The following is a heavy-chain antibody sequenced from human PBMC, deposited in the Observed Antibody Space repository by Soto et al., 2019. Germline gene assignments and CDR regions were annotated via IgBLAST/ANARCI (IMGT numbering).Heavy chain of an antibody. Sequence: RWESLKISCKGSGYSFTSYWIGWVRQMPGKGLEWMGIIYPGDSDTRYSPSFQGQVTISADKSISTAYLQWSSLKASDTAMYYCARRSSYAPLDYYYYGMDVWGQGTTVTVSS. D-gene: IGHD3-16*01. J-gene: IGHJ6*02. CDR1: GYSFTSYW. CDR2: IYPGDSDT. V-gene: IGHV5-51*01. CDR3: ARRSSYAPLDYYYYGMDV.